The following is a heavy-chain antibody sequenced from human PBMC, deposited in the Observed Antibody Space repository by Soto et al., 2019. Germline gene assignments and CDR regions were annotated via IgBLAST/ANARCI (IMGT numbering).Heavy chain of an antibody. D-gene: IGHD6-6*01. CDR2: ISSSGSTT. CDR3: ARPSKMYTSSSCGMDV. Sequence: QPGGSLRLSCAASGFTFSSYSMNWVRQAPGKGLQWVSYISSSGSTTYYADSVRGRFTISRDNAKNSLYLQMNSLRDEDTAVYYCARPSKMYTSSSCGMDVWGQGTTVTVSS. V-gene: IGHV3-48*02. J-gene: IGHJ6*02. CDR1: GFTFSSYS.